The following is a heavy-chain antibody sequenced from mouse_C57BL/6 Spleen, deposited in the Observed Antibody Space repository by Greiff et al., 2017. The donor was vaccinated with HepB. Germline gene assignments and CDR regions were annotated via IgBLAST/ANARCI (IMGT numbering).Heavy chain of an antibody. CDR2: IYPGDGDT. J-gene: IGHJ2*01. CDR1: GYAFSSSW. CDR3: ARGARYYSDY. V-gene: IGHV1-82*01. D-gene: IGHD3-1*01. Sequence: QVQLQQSGPELVKPGASVKISCKASGYAFSSSWMNWVKQRPGKGLEWIGRIYPGDGDTNYNGKFKGKATLTADKSSSTAYMQLSSLTSEDSAVYFCARGARYYSDYWGQGTTLTVSS.